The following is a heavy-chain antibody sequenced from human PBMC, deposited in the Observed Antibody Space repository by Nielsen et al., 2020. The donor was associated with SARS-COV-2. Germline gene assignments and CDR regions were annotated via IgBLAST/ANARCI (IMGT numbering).Heavy chain of an antibody. CDR1: GFTFSNYA. D-gene: IGHD1-26*01. J-gene: IGHJ3*02. Sequence: GGSLRLSCAASGFTFSNYAMHWVRQAPGKGLEWVAIIWNDGSNKNYVDSVKGRFIISKDNAKKILYLQMNSLRVEDTAVYYCASLPSGSYGIWGQGTMVTVSS. CDR3: ASLPSGSYGI. V-gene: IGHV3-33*01. CDR2: IWNDGSNK.